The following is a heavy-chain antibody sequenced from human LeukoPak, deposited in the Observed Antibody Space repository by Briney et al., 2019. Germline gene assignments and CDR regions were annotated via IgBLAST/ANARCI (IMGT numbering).Heavy chain of an antibody. CDR1: GYSITSGYY. D-gene: IGHD3-22*01. CDR2: IYHSGST. J-gene: IGHJ4*02. Sequence: SETLSLTCSVSGYSITSGYYWGWVRQPPGKGLEWIGSIYHSGSTFYNPSLQSRVTMSVDTSKNQFSLRLTSVTAADTAVYYCARASYSYDINGWVPFDYWGQGTLVTVSS. V-gene: IGHV4-38-2*01. CDR3: ARASYSYDINGWVPFDY.